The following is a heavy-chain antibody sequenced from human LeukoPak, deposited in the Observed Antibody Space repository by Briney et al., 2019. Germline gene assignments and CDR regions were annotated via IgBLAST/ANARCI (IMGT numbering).Heavy chain of an antibody. D-gene: IGHD1-26*01. CDR3: ARVGSGSYDY. V-gene: IGHV4-59*01. J-gene: IGHJ4*02. CDR2: IYYSGSI. CDR1: GGSIGSYH. Sequence: KTSETLSLTCTVSGGSIGSYHWSWIRQPPGKGLEWIGYIYYSGSINYNPSLKSRVTISVDTSKNQFSLRLSSMTAADTAVYYCARVGSGSYDYWGQGTLVTVSS.